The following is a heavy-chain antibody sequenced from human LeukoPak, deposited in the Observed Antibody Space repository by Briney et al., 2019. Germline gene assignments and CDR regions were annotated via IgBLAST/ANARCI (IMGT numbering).Heavy chain of an antibody. CDR2: ISGSGYIT. Sequence: GGSLRLSCAASGFTFRNYGMSWVRQAPGKGLEWVSAISGSGYITYYADSVRGRFTISRDNSNNTLYLQMNSLRAEDTAVYYCAKETGYYDSSGYRVSFYFDYWGQGTLVTVSS. CDR3: AKETGYYDSSGYRVSFYFDY. J-gene: IGHJ4*02. CDR1: GFTFRNYG. V-gene: IGHV3-23*01. D-gene: IGHD3-22*01.